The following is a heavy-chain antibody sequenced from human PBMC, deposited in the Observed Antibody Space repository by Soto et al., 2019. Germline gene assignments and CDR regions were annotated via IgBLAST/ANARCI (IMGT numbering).Heavy chain of an antibody. V-gene: IGHV5-51*01. D-gene: IGHD3-3*01. J-gene: IGHJ6*02. CDR2: IYPGDSDT. CDR1: GYSFTSYW. CDR3: ARLRVNYYFSSGYYSAGRSYHYGMDV. Sequence: GESLKISCKGSGYSFTSYWIGWVRQMPGKGLEWMGIIYPGDSDTRYSPSFQGQVTISDDKSISAAYLQWSSLKASDTAMYYCARLRVNYYFSSGYYSAGRSYHYGMDVWGQGTTVTVSS.